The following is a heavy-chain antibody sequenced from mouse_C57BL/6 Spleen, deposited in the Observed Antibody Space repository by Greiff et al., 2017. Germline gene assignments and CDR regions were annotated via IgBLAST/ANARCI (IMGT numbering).Heavy chain of an antibody. CDR1: GFNIKNTY. CDR2: IDPANGNT. J-gene: IGHJ2*01. V-gene: IGHV14-3*01. D-gene: IGHD1-1*01. Sequence: EVQLQQSVAELVRPGASVKLSCTASGFNIKNTYMHWVKQRPEQGLEWIGRIDPANGNTKYAPKFPGKATITADISSNPAYLQLSSLTSEDTASFFCARRAIVARGYFDYWGQGTTLTVSS. CDR3: ARRAIVARGYFDY.